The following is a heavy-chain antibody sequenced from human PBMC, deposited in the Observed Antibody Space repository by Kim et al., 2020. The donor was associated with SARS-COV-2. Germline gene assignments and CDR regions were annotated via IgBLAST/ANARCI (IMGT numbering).Heavy chain of an antibody. Sequence: SETLSLTCTVSGGSISSYYWSWIRQPPGKGLEWIGYIYYSGSTNYNPSLKSRVTISVDTSKNQFSLKLSSVTAADTAVYYCARAAAGTDYFQHWGQGTLVTVSS. CDR1: GGSISSYY. J-gene: IGHJ1*01. V-gene: IGHV4-59*01. CDR2: IYYSGST. CDR3: ARAAAGTDYFQH. D-gene: IGHD6-13*01.